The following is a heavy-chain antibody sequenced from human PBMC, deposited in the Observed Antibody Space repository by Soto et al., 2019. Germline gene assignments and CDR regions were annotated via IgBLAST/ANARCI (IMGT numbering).Heavy chain of an antibody. Sequence: PSETLSLTCTVSGGSISSSSYYWGWIRQPPGKGLEWIGSIYYSGSTYYNPSLKSRVTISVDTSKNQFSLKLSSVTAADTAVYYCARRYGDFDYCGQGTLVTVPS. CDR3: ARRYGDFDY. V-gene: IGHV4-39*01. CDR2: IYYSGST. D-gene: IGHD4-17*01. CDR1: GGSISSSSYY. J-gene: IGHJ4*02.